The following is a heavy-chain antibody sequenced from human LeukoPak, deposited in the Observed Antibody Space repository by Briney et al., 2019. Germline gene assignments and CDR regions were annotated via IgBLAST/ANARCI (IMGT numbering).Heavy chain of an antibody. D-gene: IGHD3-22*01. V-gene: IGHV3-21*01. CDR3: ARAAYYDSSGYSRY. CDR1: GGSISSSS. CDR2: ISSSSSYI. J-gene: IGHJ4*02. Sequence: ETLSLTCTVSGGSISSSSYYWGWIRQPPGKGLEWVSSISSSSSYIYYADSVKGRFTISRDNAKNSLYLQMNSLRAEDTAVYYCARAAYYDSSGYSRYWGQGTLVTVSS.